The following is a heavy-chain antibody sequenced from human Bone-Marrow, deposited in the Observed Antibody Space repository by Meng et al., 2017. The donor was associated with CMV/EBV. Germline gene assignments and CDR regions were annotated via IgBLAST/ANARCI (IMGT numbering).Heavy chain of an antibody. Sequence: SETLSLTCAVYGGSFSGYYWSWIRQPPGKGLEWIGEINHSGSTNYNPSLKSRVTISVDTSKNQFSLKLSSVTAADTAVYYCARSRSGDFDYWGQGNLVHVDS. D-gene: IGHD2-21*01. V-gene: IGHV4-34*01. CDR1: GGSFSGYY. CDR3: ARSRSGDFDY. CDR2: INHSGST. J-gene: IGHJ4*02.